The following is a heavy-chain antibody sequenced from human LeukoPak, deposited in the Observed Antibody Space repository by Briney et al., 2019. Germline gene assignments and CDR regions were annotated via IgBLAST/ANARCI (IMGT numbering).Heavy chain of an antibody. Sequence: SETLSLTCSVSGGSIRSYYWSWIRQPPGKGPEWIGYIHYSGSTNYNPSLKSRVTISVDTSKNQFSLKLSSVTAADTAVYYCARDQASKGDAFDIWGQGTMVTVSS. CDR1: GGSIRSYY. CDR3: ARDQASKGDAFDI. V-gene: IGHV4-59*01. CDR2: IHYSGST. J-gene: IGHJ3*02.